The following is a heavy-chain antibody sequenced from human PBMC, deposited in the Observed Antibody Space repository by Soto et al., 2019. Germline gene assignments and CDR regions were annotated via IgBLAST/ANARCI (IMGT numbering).Heavy chain of an antibody. CDR1: GFTLSDIS. CDR3: ATGVTATGTSFDN. D-gene: IGHD1-7*01. CDR2: FDPEDGDT. J-gene: IGHJ4*02. Sequence: SPVKVSCKVSGFTLSDISIHWVRQPPGKGLACMGSFDPEDGDTIYSQNFQGRVTMTEDKATDTAYMELSDLRSEATAFYYCATGVTATGTSFDNWGRGTLVTVSS. V-gene: IGHV1-24*01.